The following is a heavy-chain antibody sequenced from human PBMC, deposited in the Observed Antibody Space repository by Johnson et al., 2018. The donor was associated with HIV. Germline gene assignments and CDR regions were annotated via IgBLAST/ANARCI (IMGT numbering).Heavy chain of an antibody. CDR2: ISNDGSNK. J-gene: IGHJ3*02. D-gene: IGHD2-2*01. V-gene: IGHV3-30-3*01. CDR1: GFSFSNYA. CDR3: ARDGGYCSSTSCFRHWASAFDI. Sequence: QMLLVESGGGVVQPGRSLRLSCAASGFSFSNYAMHWVRQAPGKGLEWVAVISNDGSNKYYADSVKGRFTISRDNSKNTLYLQMNSLGAEDTAVYYCARDGGYCSSTSCFRHWASAFDIWGQGTMVTVSS.